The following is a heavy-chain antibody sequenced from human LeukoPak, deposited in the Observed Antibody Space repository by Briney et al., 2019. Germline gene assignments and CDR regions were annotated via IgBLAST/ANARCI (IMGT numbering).Heavy chain of an antibody. CDR2: IYSRGLTRGST. D-gene: IGHD1-26*01. J-gene: IGHJ4*02. CDR3: ARDQEYSGSYYRYFDY. V-gene: IGHV4-59*01. Sequence: PSETLSLTCSVSGGSLYRYYWTWIRQPPGKGLEWIGYIYSRGLTRGSTNYNPSLKSRVTISVDTSKNQFSLKLSSVTAADTAVYYCARDQEYSGSYYRYFDYWGQGTLVTVSS. CDR1: GGSLYRYY.